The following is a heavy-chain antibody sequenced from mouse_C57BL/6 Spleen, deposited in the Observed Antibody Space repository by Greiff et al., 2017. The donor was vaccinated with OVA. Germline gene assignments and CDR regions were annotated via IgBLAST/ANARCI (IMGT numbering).Heavy chain of an antibody. D-gene: IGHD2-4*01. Sequence: QVQLQQSGPGLVAPSQSLSITCTVSGFSLTSYGVHWVRQPPGKGLEWLVVIWSDGSTTYNSALKSRLSISKANSQSQVFLKMNSLQTDDTAMYYCARHQRDDYDRDRYAMYYWGQGTSVTVSS. J-gene: IGHJ4*01. CDR2: IWSDGST. V-gene: IGHV2-6-1*01. CDR1: GFSLTSYG. CDR3: ARHQRDDYDRDRYAMYY.